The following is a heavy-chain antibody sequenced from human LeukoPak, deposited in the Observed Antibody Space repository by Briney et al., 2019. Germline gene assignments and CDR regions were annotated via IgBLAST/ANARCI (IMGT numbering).Heavy chain of an antibody. D-gene: IGHD6-19*01. J-gene: IGHJ4*02. CDR2: IYYSGST. V-gene: IGHV4-39*01. CDR1: GGSMSSSIYY. Sequence: PSETLSLTCTVSGGSMSSSIYYWGWIRQPPGTRVELVGSIYYSGSTYYNPSLKGRVTISVDTSKNQCSLKLSSGTAANTAVYYCARRGAGISPDYWGQGTLVTVSS. CDR3: ARRGAGISPDY.